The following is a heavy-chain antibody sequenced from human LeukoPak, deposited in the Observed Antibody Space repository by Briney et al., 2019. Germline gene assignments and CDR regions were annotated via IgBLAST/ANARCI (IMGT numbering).Heavy chain of an antibody. D-gene: IGHD3-9*01. V-gene: IGHV3-23*01. Sequence: PGGSLRLSCAASGFTFSSYAMSWVRQAPGKGLEWVSAISGSGGSTYYADSVKGRFTISRDNSKNTLYLQMNSLRAEDTAVYYCAKARRGVRYFAAAYFDYWGQGTLVTVSS. CDR2: ISGSGGST. CDR1: GFTFSSYA. CDR3: AKARRGVRYFAAAYFDY. J-gene: IGHJ4*02.